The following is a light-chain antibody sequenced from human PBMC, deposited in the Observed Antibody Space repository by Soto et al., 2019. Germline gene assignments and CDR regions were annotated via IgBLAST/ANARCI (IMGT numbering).Light chain of an antibody. CDR2: GAS. J-gene: IGKJ1*01. Sequence: IVLKQTPGTLSLSPGERATLSRRASQTVSTNYLAWYQQKPGQAPRLLIYGASKRATGIPDRFSGSGPGTDFTLTISRLEHEELAVDWCKRYGSPPTTLAQGTKVDIK. CDR1: QTVSTNY. V-gene: IGKV3-20*01. CDR3: KRYGSPPTT.